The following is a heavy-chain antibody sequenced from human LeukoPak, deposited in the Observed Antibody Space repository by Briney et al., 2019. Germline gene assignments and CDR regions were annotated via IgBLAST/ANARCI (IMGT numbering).Heavy chain of an antibody. J-gene: IGHJ5*02. Sequence: SQTLSLTCTVSGGSISSGGYYWSWIRQHPGKGLEWIGYIYYSGSTYFNPSLKSRVTISVDTSKNQFSLKLSSVTAADTAVYYCARSIAAAGTAWFDPWGQGTLVTVSS. CDR1: GGSISSGGYY. CDR3: ARSIAAAGTAWFDP. D-gene: IGHD6-13*01. V-gene: IGHV4-31*03. CDR2: IYYSGST.